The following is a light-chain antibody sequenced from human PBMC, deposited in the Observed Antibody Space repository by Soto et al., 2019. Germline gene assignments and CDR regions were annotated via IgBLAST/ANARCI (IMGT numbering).Light chain of an antibody. CDR2: GAS. CDR1: QAIGND. V-gene: IGKV1-6*01. CDR3: LQYNNYPWT. Sequence: AIQMTQSPSSLSASVGDRVTISCRASQAIGNDLGWYQQKPGKAPNLLIYGASSLESGVPSRFSGSGSGTDFTLTISSLQPEDFATYYCLQYNNYPWTFGQGTKVEI. J-gene: IGKJ1*01.